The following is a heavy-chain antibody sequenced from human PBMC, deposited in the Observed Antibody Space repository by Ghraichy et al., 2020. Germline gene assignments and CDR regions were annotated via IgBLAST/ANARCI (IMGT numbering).Heavy chain of an antibody. CDR2: IRSKANSYAT. D-gene: IGHD6-19*01. J-gene: IGHJ4*02. Sequence: GGSLRLSCAASGFTFSGSAMHWVRQASGKGLEWVGRIRSKANSYATAYAASVKGRFTISRDDSKNTAYLQMNSLKTEDTAVYYCTRPYGEYSSGWYNYWGQGTLVTVSS. CDR1: GFTFSGSA. CDR3: TRPYGEYSSGWYNY. V-gene: IGHV3-73*01.